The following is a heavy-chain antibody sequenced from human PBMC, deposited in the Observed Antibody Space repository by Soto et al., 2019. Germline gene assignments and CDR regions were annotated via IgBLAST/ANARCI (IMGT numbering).Heavy chain of an antibody. Sequence: DVQLVESGGGLMQPGESLRLSCAASGLTVSGKKYVAWVRQAPGKGLEWVSALYDVDGSFYSDAVKGRFTTSSDSSNTTGYIHMNDLRPADTAVYYCATWHEREHAYDVWGQGTTVTVSS. CDR2: LYDVDGS. D-gene: IGHD1-1*01. J-gene: IGHJ3*01. CDR3: ATWHEREHAYDV. V-gene: IGHV3-53*01. CDR1: GLTVSGKKY.